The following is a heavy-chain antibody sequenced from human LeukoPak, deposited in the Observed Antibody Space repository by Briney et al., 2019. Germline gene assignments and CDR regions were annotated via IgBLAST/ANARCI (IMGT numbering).Heavy chain of an antibody. Sequence: GGSLRLSCAASGFTVSSNYMSWVRQGPGEGLEWVSAISGGSGDIYYADSVQGRFTISRDNSRNTLYLQMNSLTAEDTAVYYCAKVYYESGSYRHFDYWGQGTLVTVSS. J-gene: IGHJ4*02. CDR3: AKVYYESGSYRHFDY. CDR1: GFTVSSNY. V-gene: IGHV3-23*01. D-gene: IGHD1-26*01. CDR2: ISGGSGDI.